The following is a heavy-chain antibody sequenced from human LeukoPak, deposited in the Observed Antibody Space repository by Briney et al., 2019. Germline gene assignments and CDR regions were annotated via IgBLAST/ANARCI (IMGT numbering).Heavy chain of an antibody. D-gene: IGHD3-10*01. CDR3: ARDQARITMVRGAAVRYFDY. CDR2: IYYSGST. Sequence: SSETLSLTCTVSGGSISSGGYYWSWIRQHPRKGLEWIGYIYYSGSTYYNPSLKSRVTISVDTSKNQFSLKLSSVTAADTAVYYCARDQARITMVRGAAVRYFDYWGQGTLVTVSS. V-gene: IGHV4-31*03. CDR1: GGSISSGGYY. J-gene: IGHJ4*02.